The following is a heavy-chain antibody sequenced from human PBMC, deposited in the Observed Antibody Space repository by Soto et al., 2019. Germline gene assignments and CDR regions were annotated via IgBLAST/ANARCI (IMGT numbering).Heavy chain of an antibody. CDR2: ISSSGHTI. Sequence: EVRLVESGGGLVKHGESLTVSCKGCDFILSPSTIHWVRQAPGKGLEWVSSISSSGHTIDYAYSSQSRFTISRDNAKISVFLHMNSLTAEDTAVYYCARESGFSLACPIFDFWGQGTLVTVSS. CDR3: ARESGFSLACPIFDF. D-gene: IGHD2-21*01. J-gene: IGHJ4*01. V-gene: IGHV3-21*01. CDR1: DFILSPST.